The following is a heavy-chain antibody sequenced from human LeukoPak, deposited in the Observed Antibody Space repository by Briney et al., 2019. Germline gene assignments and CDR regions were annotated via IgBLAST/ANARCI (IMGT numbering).Heavy chain of an antibody. Sequence: PGGSLRLSCAASGFTFSSYAMSWVRQAPGKGLEWVSAISGSGGSTCYADSVKGRFTISRDNSKNTLYLQMNSLRAEDTAVYYCAKDQGVVVVVPAARIHFDYWGQGTLVTVSS. J-gene: IGHJ4*02. D-gene: IGHD2-2*01. CDR1: GFTFSSYA. CDR2: ISGSGGST. CDR3: AKDQGVVVVVPAARIHFDY. V-gene: IGHV3-23*01.